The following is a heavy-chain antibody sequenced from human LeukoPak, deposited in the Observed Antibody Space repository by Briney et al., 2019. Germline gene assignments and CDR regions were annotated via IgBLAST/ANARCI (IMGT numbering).Heavy chain of an antibody. D-gene: IGHD2-8*01. J-gene: IGHJ4*02. CDR3: SRENGAFSPFGY. CDR2: GSCSGYT. CDR1: GGSITSTNW. V-gene: IGHV4-4*02. Sequence: SGTLSLTCGVSGGSITSTNWWSGVRPPPGQGLEWIGEGSCSGYTKYNPSLSSRVIMALDTSNNHLSLHLTSVTAADTAVYYCSRENGAFSPFGYWGQGTLVIV.